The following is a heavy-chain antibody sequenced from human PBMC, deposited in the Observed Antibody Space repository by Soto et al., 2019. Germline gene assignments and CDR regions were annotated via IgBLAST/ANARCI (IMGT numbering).Heavy chain of an antibody. CDR2: ISGSGGST. J-gene: IGHJ4*02. CDR1: GFSFRGYA. V-gene: IGHV3-23*01. D-gene: IGHD1-1*01. CDR3: EKVRTTVLW. Sequence: PGRLLRLSWAASGFSFRGYAVSWARQAPGKGLEWVSAISGSGGSTYYADSVKGRFTISRHNSKNTLYLQMNSLRAEDTAVYYCEKVRTTVLWWGQGTLVTVSS.